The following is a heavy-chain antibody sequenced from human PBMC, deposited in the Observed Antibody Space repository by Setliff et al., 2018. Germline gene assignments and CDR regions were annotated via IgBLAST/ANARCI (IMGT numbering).Heavy chain of an antibody. V-gene: IGHV4-39*01. D-gene: IGHD3-22*01. CDR2: IYYSGST. J-gene: IGHJ4*02. CDR1: GGSISSSYYY. Sequence: SETLSLTCAVSGGSISSSYYYWGWIRQPPGKGLEWIGSIYYSGSTYYNPSLKSRVTISVDTSKNQFSLKLSSVTVADTAVYYCARQEDDSSGYYSTDWGQGTLVTVAS. CDR3: ARQEDDSSGYYSTD.